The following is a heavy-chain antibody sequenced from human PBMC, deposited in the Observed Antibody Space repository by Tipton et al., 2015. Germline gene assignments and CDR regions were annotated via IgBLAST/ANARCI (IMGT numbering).Heavy chain of an antibody. CDR1: GFTFNNYA. Sequence: SLRLSCAASGFTFNNYAMSWVRQAPGKGLEWVALIWYDGSNEYYADSVKGRFTISRDNSKNTLYLEMNSLRAEDTALYYCAKDGDDDYDGLGVFDYWGQGTLVTVSS. D-gene: IGHD4-23*01. CDR2: IWYDGSNE. CDR3: AKDGDDDYDGLGVFDY. V-gene: IGHV3-33*03. J-gene: IGHJ4*02.